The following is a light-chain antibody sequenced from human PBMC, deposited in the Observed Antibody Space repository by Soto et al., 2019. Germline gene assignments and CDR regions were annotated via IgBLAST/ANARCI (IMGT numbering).Light chain of an antibody. CDR3: QQRSSWIT. J-gene: IGKJ5*01. Sequence: EVVLTQSPATLSLSPGERATLSCRASQSVSTYLAGYQQKPGQAPRLLIYDASNRATGIPARFSGSGSATDLTLTISSLEPEDFAVYYCQQRSSWITFGQGTRLEIK. V-gene: IGKV3-11*01. CDR1: QSVSTY. CDR2: DAS.